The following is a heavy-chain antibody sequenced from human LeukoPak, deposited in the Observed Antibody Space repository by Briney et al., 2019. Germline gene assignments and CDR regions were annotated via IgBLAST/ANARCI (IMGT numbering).Heavy chain of an antibody. D-gene: IGHD5-12*01. V-gene: IGHV1-3*03. CDR3: AGTVWWLRGSEDGTSFDY. Sequence: ASVKVSCKASGYSFTNHDMHWVRQAPGQRLEWMGCINPDNCNTKYSQEFQGRVTITRDTSASTAYMELSSLRSEDMAVYYCAGTVWWLRGSEDGTSFDYWGQGTLVTVSS. CDR2: INPDNCNT. CDR1: GYSFTNHD. J-gene: IGHJ4*02.